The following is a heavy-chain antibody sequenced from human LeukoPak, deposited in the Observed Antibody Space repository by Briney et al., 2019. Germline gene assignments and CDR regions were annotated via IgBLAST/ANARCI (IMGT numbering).Heavy chain of an antibody. CDR3: ARDHDLTGTYEYLKY. J-gene: IGHJ1*01. V-gene: IGHV1-69*06. CDR2: IIPIFGTG. CDR1: GYPFTRYV. D-gene: IGHD7-27*01. Sequence: ASVKVSCKASGYPFTRYVISWVRQAPGQGLEWMGGIIPIFGTGNYAQKFQGRVTITADKSTNTAYMELSSLKSEDTAVYYCARDHDLTGTYEYLKYWGQGTLVSVSS.